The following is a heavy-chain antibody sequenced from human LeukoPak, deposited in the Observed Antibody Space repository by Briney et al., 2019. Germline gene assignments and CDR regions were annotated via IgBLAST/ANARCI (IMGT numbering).Heavy chain of an antibody. CDR2: INHSGST. CDR3: ARGSGRGYSYGYAGNYFDY. V-gene: IGHV4-34*01. D-gene: IGHD5-18*01. Sequence: SETLSLTCAVYGGSFSGYYWSWIRQPPGKGLEWIGEINHSGSTNYNPSLKSRVTISVDTSKNQFSLKLSSVTAADTAVYYCARGSGRGYSYGYAGNYFDYWGQGTLVTVSS. J-gene: IGHJ4*02. CDR1: GGSFSGYY.